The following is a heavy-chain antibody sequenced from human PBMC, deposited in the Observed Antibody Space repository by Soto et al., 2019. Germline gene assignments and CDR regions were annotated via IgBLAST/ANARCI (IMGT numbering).Heavy chain of an antibody. CDR3: ARRPHYDFWSGPSYGMDV. J-gene: IGHJ6*02. V-gene: IGHV4-59*08. Sequence: PSETLSLTCTVSGGSISSYYWSWIRQPPGKGLEWIGSIYYSGSTNYNPSLKSRVTISVDTSKNQFSLKLSSVTAADTAVYYCARRPHYDFWSGPSYGMDVWGQGTTVTVSS. CDR1: GGSISSYY. CDR2: IYYSGST. D-gene: IGHD3-3*01.